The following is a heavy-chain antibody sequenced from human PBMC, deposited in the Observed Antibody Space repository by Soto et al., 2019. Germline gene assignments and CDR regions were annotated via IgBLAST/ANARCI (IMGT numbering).Heavy chain of an antibody. CDR3: AREGADFWSGYPNWFDP. V-gene: IGHV1-2*04. D-gene: IGHD3-3*01. Sequence: QVQLVQSGAEVKKPGASVKVSCKASGYTFTGYYMHWVRQAPGQGLEWMGWINPNSGGTNYAQKFQGWVTMTRDTSISTAYMELSRLRSDDTVVYYCAREGADFWSGYPNWFDPWGQGTLVTVSS. CDR2: INPNSGGT. CDR1: GYTFTGYY. J-gene: IGHJ5*02.